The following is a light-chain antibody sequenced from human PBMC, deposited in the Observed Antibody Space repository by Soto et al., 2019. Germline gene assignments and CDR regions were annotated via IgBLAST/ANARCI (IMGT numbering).Light chain of an antibody. CDR1: QSVSSN. J-gene: IGKJ4*01. V-gene: IGKV3-15*01. CDR3: QQYNDWPLP. Sequence: EIVMTQSPATLSMSPWERATLSCRASQSVSSNLAWYQQKRGQAPRLLIYGESTRDTDLPDRISVMVSGTEFTLTISRLQYEDFPLYYCQQYNDWPLPVGGGTKVEIK. CDR2: GES.